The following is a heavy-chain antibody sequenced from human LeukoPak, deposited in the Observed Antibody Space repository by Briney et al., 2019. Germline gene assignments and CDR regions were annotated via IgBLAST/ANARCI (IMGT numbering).Heavy chain of an antibody. CDR3: ARMGDGGYFDY. CDR2: ISTSGGII. CDR1: GFTFSDKY. J-gene: IGHJ4*02. D-gene: IGHD2-21*01. V-gene: IGHV3-11*01. Sequence: GGSLRLSCAASGFTFSDKYMSWIRQAPGNGLEWLSYISTSGGIIFYADSVKGRFTISRDNAKNSLYLQMNSLRAEDTAVYYCARMGDGGYFDYWGQGSLVTVSS.